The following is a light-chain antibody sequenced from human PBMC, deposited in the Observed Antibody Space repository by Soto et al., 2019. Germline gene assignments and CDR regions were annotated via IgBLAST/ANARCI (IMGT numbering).Light chain of an antibody. CDR1: SSDVGGYNY. CDR3: SSFTSRFTFV. V-gene: IGLV2-8*01. Sequence: QSALTQPPSASGSPGQSVAISCTGTSSDVGGYNYVSWYQQHPGKAPKLMIYEVNKRPSGVSDRFSGSKSGNTASLTISGLQAEDEADYYCSSFTSRFTFVFGTGTKVTVL. CDR2: EVN. J-gene: IGLJ1*01.